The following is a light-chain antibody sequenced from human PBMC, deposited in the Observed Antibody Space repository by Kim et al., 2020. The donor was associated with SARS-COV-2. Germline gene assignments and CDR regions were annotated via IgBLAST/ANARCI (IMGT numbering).Light chain of an antibody. CDR3: SSYAGSNNV. J-gene: IGLJ1*01. V-gene: IGLV2-8*01. Sequence: QSALTQPPSASGSPGQSVTISCTGTSSDVGGFNSVSWYQQHPGKAPKLMIYEVSKRPSGVPDRFSGSKSGNTASLTVSGLQAEDEAEYSCSSYAGSNNVFGTGTKVTVL. CDR1: SSDVGGFNS. CDR2: EVS.